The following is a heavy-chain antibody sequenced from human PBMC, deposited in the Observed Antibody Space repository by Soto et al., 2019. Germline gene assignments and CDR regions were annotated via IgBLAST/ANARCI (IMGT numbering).Heavy chain of an antibody. D-gene: IGHD3-16*02. CDR3: AREYDDVWGSYRSDCEY. CDR2: ISAYNGNT. Sequence: ASVKVSCKASGYTFTSYGISWVRQAPGQGLEWMGWISAYNGNTNYAQKLQGRVTMTTDTSTSTAYMELRSLRSDDTAVYYCAREYDDVWGSYRSDCEYWGQGTRVVVSS. CDR1: GYTFTSYG. V-gene: IGHV1-18*01. J-gene: IGHJ4*02.